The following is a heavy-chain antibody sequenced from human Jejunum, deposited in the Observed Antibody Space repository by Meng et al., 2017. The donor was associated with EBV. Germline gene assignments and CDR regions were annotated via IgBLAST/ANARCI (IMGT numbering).Heavy chain of an antibody. V-gene: IGHV1-3*01. CDR1: VYFFSTYD. J-gene: IGHJ4*02. CDR3: ARGPSCSSGSCQEFDY. CDR2: INGGATST. D-gene: IGHD2-2*01. Sequence: DQLVQSGAEVEIRGDSVRVSCQATVYFFSTYDLHWVRPAPGQRLEWMGWINGGATSTVYSQNFQGRLTIARDTSARTAFMELSSLTSEDTAVYYCARGPSCSSGSCQEFDYWGQGTLVTVSS.